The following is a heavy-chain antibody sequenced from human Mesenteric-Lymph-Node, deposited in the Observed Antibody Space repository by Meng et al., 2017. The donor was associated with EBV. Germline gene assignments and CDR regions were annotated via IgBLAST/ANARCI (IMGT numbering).Heavy chain of an antibody. J-gene: IGHJ5*02. CDR3: ALGTLRFLDWFDT. V-gene: IGHV1-69*06. Sequence: QVQLVQSGAELKTPXSSVKVSCKASGVTSNNYAITWVRQAPGQGLEWMGGIMPIFDTTDYAQRFQGRVTIAADRSTSTAYMELSSLRSEDTAVYYCALGTLRFLDWFDTWGQGTLGTVAS. D-gene: IGHD3-3*01. CDR2: IMPIFDTT. CDR1: GVTSNNYA.